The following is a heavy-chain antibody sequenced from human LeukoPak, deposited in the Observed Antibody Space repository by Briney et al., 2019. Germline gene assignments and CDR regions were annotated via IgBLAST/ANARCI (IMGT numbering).Heavy chain of an antibody. CDR1: DASISSRNYY. CDR3: ARWDGYGGDNWGLDV. V-gene: IGHV4-39*01. J-gene: IGHJ6*02. CDR2: IYYSGST. Sequence: PSETLSLTCTVSDASISSRNYYWGWIRQPPGKGLVWIGHIYYSGSTYYNPSLKTRVTMSIDTSENQFSLRLSSVTAADTAVYYCARWDGYGGDNWGLDVWDQGTTVVVSS. D-gene: IGHD4-23*01.